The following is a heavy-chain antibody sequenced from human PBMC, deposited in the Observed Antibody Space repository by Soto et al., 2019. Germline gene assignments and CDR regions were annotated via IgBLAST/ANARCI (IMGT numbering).Heavy chain of an antibody. Sequence: HVTLKESGPVLVKPTETLTLTCTVSGFSLSNGKVGVSRIRQPPGKALEWLAHIFSNDEKSYRTSLKSRLTISEDTSKRQVVLTMTNVDPVDTATYYCARILFGRSVAGGYFYMDVWGKGTTVTVSS. D-gene: IGHD6-19*01. CDR2: IFSNDEK. CDR3: ARILFGRSVAGGYFYMDV. J-gene: IGHJ6*03. CDR1: GFSLSNGKVG. V-gene: IGHV2-26*01.